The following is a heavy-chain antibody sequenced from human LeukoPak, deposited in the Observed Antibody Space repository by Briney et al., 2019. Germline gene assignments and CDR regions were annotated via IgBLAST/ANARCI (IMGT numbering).Heavy chain of an antibody. CDR1: GFTFSSYG. V-gene: IGHV3-23*01. Sequence: GGSLRLSCAASGFTFSSYGMSWVRQAPGKGLEWVSAISGSGGSTYYADSVKGRFTISRDNSKNTLYLQMNSLRAEDTAVYYCAKYRPVYGSGSLFHWFDPWGQGTLVTVSS. CDR2: ISGSGGST. CDR3: AKYRPVYGSGSLFHWFDP. D-gene: IGHD3-10*01. J-gene: IGHJ5*02.